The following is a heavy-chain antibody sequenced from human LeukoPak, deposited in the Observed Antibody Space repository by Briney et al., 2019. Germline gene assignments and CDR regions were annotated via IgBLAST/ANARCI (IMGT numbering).Heavy chain of an antibody. CDR2: IRYDGSNK. CDR1: GFTFSSYG. D-gene: IGHD6-13*01. J-gene: IGHJ4*02. V-gene: IGHV3-30*02. CDR3: AKAGSEYSSSWYLCDY. Sequence: PGGSLRLSCAASGFTFSSYGMHWVRQAPGKGLEWVAFIRYDGSNKYYADSVKGRFTISRDNSKSTLYLQMNSLRAEDTAVYYCAKAGSEYSSSWYLCDYWGQGTLVTVSS.